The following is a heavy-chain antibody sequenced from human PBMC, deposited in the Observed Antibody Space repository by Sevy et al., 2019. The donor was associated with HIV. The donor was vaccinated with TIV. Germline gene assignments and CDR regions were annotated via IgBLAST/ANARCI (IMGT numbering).Heavy chain of an antibody. D-gene: IGHD7-27*01. CDR3: AKGDGALTGIDP. J-gene: IGHJ5*02. CDR2: MSYDGSNQ. Sequence: GGSLRLSCAASGFTFSDYAMHWVRLAPGKGLEWVALMSYDGSNQYYADSVKGRFTISRDNSKNILYLQMNSLRVEDTAVYYCAKGDGALTGIDPWGQGTLVTVSS. CDR1: GFTFSDYA. V-gene: IGHV3-30*18.